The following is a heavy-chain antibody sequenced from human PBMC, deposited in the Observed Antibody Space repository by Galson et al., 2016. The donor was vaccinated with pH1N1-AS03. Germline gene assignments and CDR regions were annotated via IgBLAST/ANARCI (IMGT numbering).Heavy chain of an antibody. CDR1: GTSIGDDF. Sequence: TLSLTCSVSGTSIGDDFWSWIRQSPGRGLEWIGHSLHNGNSIYNPSLKSRVTISVDTSTNEASLKLSSVTAADTAFYYCARFQTVGGKFDFWGRGARSSSPQ. D-gene: IGHD1-26*01. J-gene: IGHJ4*02. CDR3: ARFQTVGGKFDF. V-gene: IGHV4-59*01. CDR2: SLHNGNS.